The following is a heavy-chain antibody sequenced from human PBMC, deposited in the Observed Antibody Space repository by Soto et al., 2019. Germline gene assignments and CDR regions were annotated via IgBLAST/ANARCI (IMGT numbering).Heavy chain of an antibody. Sequence: SETLSLTCIVSGGSMSEYFLSWTRQSPGKGLEWIGYIDYHGSTDYKPSLKSRVTISVDTSKRQFSLRLTSVSAEDTAVYYCAREGYDGSGSPYPAYWGQGTQVTVSS. V-gene: IGHV4-59*01. J-gene: IGHJ4*02. D-gene: IGHD3-10*01. CDR1: GGSMSEYF. CDR3: AREGYDGSGSPYPAY. CDR2: IDYHGST.